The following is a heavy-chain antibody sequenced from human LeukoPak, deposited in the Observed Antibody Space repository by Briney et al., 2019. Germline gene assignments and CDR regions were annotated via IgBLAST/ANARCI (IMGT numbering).Heavy chain of an antibody. CDR1: GGSISSGGYS. CDR2: IYYSGST. J-gene: IGHJ4*02. V-gene: IGHV4-30-4*07. Sequence: PSETLSLTCAVSGGSISSGGYSWSWIRQPPGKGLEWIGYIYYSGSTYYNPSLKSRVTISVDTSKNQFSLKLSSVTAADTAVYYCARDSLVATIAWNYWGQGTLVTVSS. CDR3: ARDSLVATIAWNY. D-gene: IGHD5-12*01.